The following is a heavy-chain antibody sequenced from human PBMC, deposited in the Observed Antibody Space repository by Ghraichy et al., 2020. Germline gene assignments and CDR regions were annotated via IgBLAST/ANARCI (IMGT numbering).Heavy chain of an antibody. D-gene: IGHD4-11*01. CDR2: ISDSGGNT. Sequence: LSLTCAASGFTFNNYAMSWVRQAPGEGLEWVSGISDSGGNTYYADSVKGRFTISRDNSKNTLYLQMHSLTAEDTAVYYCASSTLTTYYYYMDVWGKGTTVTVSS. CDR1: GFTFNNYA. J-gene: IGHJ6*03. V-gene: IGHV3-23*01. CDR3: ASSTLTTYYYYMDV.